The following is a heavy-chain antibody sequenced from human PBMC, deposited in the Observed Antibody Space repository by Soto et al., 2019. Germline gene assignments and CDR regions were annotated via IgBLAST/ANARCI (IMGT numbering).Heavy chain of an antibody. CDR1: GDSMDNYY. CDR2: IYYSGNT. J-gene: IGHJ6*02. V-gene: IGHV4-59*01. D-gene: IGHD3-3*01. CDR3: ARGGWSLDS. Sequence: SETLSLTCTVSGDSMDNYYWSWIRQPPGKGLEWIGFIYYSGNTNYNPSLKGRVTMSVDTSKNQFSLNLRSSTAADTAVYYCARGGWSLDSWGQGTTVTVSS.